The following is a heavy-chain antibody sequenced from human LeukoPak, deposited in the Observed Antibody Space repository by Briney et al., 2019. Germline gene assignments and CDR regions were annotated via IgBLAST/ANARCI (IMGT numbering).Heavy chain of an antibody. CDR1: GYTFTGYY. Sequence: ASVKVSCKASGYTFTGYYMHWVRQAPGQGLEWMGWINPNSGGTNYAQKFQGRVTMTRDTSISTAYMELSRLRSDDTAVYYCARHGLAGCIGGRCFRSFHYYGMDVWGQGTTVTVSS. CDR2: INPNSGGT. D-gene: IGHD2-15*01. CDR3: ARHGLAGCIGGRCFRSFHYYGMDV. J-gene: IGHJ6*02. V-gene: IGHV1-2*02.